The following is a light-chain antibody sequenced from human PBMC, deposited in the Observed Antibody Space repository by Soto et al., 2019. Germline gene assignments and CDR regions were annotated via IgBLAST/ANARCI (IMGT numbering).Light chain of an antibody. CDR2: GAS. J-gene: IGKJ5*01. CDR1: QSVSSSY. Sequence: EIVMTQSPATLSVSPGGRATLSCRASQSVSSSYLAWYQQKPGQAPRLLIYGASGRATGIPDRFSGSGSGTDFTLTISRLEPEDFAVYYCQQYGSSTVTFGQGTRLEIK. V-gene: IGKV3-20*01. CDR3: QQYGSSTVT.